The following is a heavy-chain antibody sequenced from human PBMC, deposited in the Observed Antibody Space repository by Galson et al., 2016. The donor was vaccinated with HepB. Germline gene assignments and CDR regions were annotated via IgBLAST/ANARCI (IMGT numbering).Heavy chain of an antibody. J-gene: IGHJ4*02. CDR1: GFTFRNFG. D-gene: IGHD3-10*01. CDR3: ARFRFKNWFGGMDH. V-gene: IGHV3-33*01. Sequence: SLRLSCAASGFTFRNFGMHWVRQPPGKGLEWVATIWFDGVEKTYADSVKGRFTVSRDNSNSTLYLQMNSLRVEDTAVYYCARFRFKNWFGGMDHWGQGTLVTVSS. CDR2: IWFDGVEK.